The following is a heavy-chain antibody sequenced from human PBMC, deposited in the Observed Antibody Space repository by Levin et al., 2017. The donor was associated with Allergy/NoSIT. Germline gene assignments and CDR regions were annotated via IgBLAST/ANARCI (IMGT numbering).Heavy chain of an antibody. Sequence: HAGGSLRLSCAASGFTFSSYDMSWVRQAPGKGLEWVSAISGTNGRTYYADSVTGRFTISRDNSKNTLYLQMNSLRAEDTAVYFCAKVRYGDWSQDYWGQGTLVTVSS. V-gene: IGHV3-23*01. CDR3: AKVRYGDWSQDY. J-gene: IGHJ4*02. CDR1: GFTFSSYD. CDR2: ISGTNGRT. D-gene: IGHD2-21*02.